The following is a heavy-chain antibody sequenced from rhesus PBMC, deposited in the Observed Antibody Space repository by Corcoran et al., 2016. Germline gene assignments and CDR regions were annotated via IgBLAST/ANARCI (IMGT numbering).Heavy chain of an antibody. D-gene: IGHD3S6*01. V-gene: IGHV4S7*01. CDR2: IFGSIGST. Sequence: QLQLQESGPGLVKPSETLSLTCAVSGGSISSGYGWSWIRQPPGKGLEGFGNIFGSIGSTYTNPSLNSRVTISKDTSKNQFSLKLSSVTAADTAVYYCAAYEDDYGYYYTLFDYWGQGVLVTVSS. J-gene: IGHJ4*01. CDR3: AAYEDDYGYYYTLFDY. CDR1: GGSISSGYG.